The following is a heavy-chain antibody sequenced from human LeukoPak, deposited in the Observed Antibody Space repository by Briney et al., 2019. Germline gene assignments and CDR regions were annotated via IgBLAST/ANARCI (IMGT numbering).Heavy chain of an antibody. D-gene: IGHD7-27*01. CDR1: GGSISSYY. V-gene: IGHV4-59*06. CDR3: ARYQNWGSWYYFDY. J-gene: IGHJ4*02. CDR2: IYYSGST. Sequence: SETLSLTCTVSGGSISSYYWSWIRQPAGKGLEWIGYIYYSGSTYYNPSRTSRVTISVDTSKNQFSLKLSSVTAADTAVYYCARYQNWGSWYYFDYWGQGTLVTVSS.